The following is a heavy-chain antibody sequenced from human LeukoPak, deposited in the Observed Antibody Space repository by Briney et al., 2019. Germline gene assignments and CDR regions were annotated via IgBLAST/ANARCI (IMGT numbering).Heavy chain of an antibody. Sequence: PGGSLRLSCAASGFTFSSYGMHWVRQAPGKGLEWVAVISYDGSNKYYADSVKGRFTISRDNSKNTLYLQMNSLRAEDTAVYYCAKDHSYGSGADYWGQGTLVTVSS. CDR1: GFTFSSYG. CDR3: AKDHSYGSGADY. D-gene: IGHD3-10*01. CDR2: ISYDGSNK. V-gene: IGHV3-30*18. J-gene: IGHJ4*02.